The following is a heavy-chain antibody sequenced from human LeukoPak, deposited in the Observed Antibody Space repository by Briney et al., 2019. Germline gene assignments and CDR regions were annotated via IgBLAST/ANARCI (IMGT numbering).Heavy chain of an antibody. V-gene: IGHV1-8*01. J-gene: IGHJ5*02. Sequence: GASVTVSCKASGYTFTTYDISWVRQATGQGLEWMGWMNPKSGYTGYAQKFQGRVTMTRNTSISTAYMELSRLTSEDTAVYYCARVSPDSDPWGQGTLVTVSS. CDR1: GYTFTTYD. D-gene: IGHD1-14*01. CDR2: MNPKSGYT. CDR3: ARVSPDSDP.